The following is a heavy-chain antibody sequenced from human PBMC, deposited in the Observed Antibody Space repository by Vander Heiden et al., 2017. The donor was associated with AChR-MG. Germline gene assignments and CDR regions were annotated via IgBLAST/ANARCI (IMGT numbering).Heavy chain of an antibody. CDR3: AKSRRGVRGSYMDV. J-gene: IGHJ6*03. CDR2: ISGNGGSK. V-gene: IGHV3-23*01. Sequence: EVQLLESGGGLVQPGGSLRLSCAASGFTFSSYAMSWVRQAPGKGVEWVSAISGNGGSKYYAASVKGRFTISRDNSKNTLYLQMNSLRTEDTAVYYCAKSRRGVRGSYMDVWGKGTTVTVSS. CDR1: GFTFSSYA. D-gene: IGHD3-10*01.